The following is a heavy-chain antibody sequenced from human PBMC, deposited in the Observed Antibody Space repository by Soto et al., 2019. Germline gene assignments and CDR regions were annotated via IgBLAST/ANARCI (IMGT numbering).Heavy chain of an antibody. CDR1: GSTFSSYA. D-gene: IGHD3-10*01. J-gene: IGHJ5*02. V-gene: IGHV3-23*01. Sequence: GGSLRLSCAASGSTFSSYAMSWVRQAPGKGLEWVSAISGSGGSTYYADSVKGRFTISRDNSKNTLYLQMNSLRAEDTAVYYCAKDQSMGYYGSGSFFDPWGQGTLVPSPQ. CDR3: AKDQSMGYYGSGSFFDP. CDR2: ISGSGGST.